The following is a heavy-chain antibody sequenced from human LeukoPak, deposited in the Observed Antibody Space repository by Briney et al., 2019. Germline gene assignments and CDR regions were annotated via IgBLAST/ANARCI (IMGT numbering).Heavy chain of an antibody. CDR2: IIPIFGTA. V-gene: IGHV1-69*13. J-gene: IGHJ5*02. CDR1: GGTFSIYA. CDR3: ARGGDGYKPYSGSYSVPKKDNWFDP. D-gene: IGHD1-26*01. Sequence: SVNVSFKASGGTFSIYAISWVRQAPGQGLEWMGGIIPIFGTANYAQKFQGRVTITADESTSTAYMELSSLRSEDTAVYYCARGGDGYKPYSGSYSVPKKDNWFDPWGQGTLVTVSS.